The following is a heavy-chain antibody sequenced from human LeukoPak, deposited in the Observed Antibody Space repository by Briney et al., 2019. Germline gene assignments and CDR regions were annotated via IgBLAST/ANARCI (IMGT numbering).Heavy chain of an antibody. D-gene: IGHD3-22*01. CDR2: IIPIFGTA. J-gene: IGHJ5*02. V-gene: IGHV1-69*05. Sequence: GASVKVSCKASGGTFNSYGISWVRQARGQGIEWMGGIIPIFGTANYAQNFQGTVTITTHESTSTAYMELSSLRSEDTAGYYCARAYYDTSGYRTFDHWGQGTLVTVSS. CDR3: ARAYYDTSGYRTFDH. CDR1: GGTFNSYG.